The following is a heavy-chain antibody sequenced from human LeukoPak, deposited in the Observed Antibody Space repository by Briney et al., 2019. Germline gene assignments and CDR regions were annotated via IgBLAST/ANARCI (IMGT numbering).Heavy chain of an antibody. CDR3: ARGRQMTYYDILTGYRSCFDY. J-gene: IGHJ4*02. Sequence: GASVKVSCKASGYTFTSYGISWVRQAPGQGLEWMGWISVYNGNTNYAQKLQGRVTMTTDTSTSTAYMELRSLRSDDTAVYYCARGRQMTYYDILTGYRSCFDYWGQGTLVTVSS. CDR2: ISVYNGNT. V-gene: IGHV1-18*01. CDR1: GYTFTSYG. D-gene: IGHD3-9*01.